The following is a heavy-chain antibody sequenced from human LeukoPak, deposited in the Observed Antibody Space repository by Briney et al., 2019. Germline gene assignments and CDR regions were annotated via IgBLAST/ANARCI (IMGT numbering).Heavy chain of an antibody. CDR1: GGSISSYY. J-gene: IGHJ4*02. D-gene: IGHD3-22*01. V-gene: IGHV4-59*01. Sequence: SETLSLTCTVSGGSISSYYWSWIRQPPGKGLEWIGYIYYSGSTNYNPSLKSRVTISVDTSKNQFSLKLSSVTAADTAVYYCAREGDDSRGFDYWGQGTLVTVSS. CDR2: IYYSGST. CDR3: AREGDDSRGFDY.